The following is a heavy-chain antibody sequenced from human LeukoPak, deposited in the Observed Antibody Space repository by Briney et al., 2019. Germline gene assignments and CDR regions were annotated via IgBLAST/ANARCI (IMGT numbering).Heavy chain of an antibody. CDR3: ARASDSSGYFDY. V-gene: IGHV3-64*04. D-gene: IGHD3-22*01. CDR2: ISSNGGST. J-gene: IGHJ4*02. CDR1: GFPLVTYP. Sequence: GGPLRLSVPPSGFPLVTYPSHWFPQPPGKDLKYVSAISSNGGSTYYADSVKGRFTISRDNAKNTLYLQMNSLRAEDTAVYYCARASDSSGYFDYWGQGTLVTVSS.